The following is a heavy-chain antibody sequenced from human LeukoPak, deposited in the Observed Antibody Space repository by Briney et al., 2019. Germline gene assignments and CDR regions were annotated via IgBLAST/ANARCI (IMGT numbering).Heavy chain of an antibody. CDR3: ARGGLEPVDY. CDR2: INQDGSVK. J-gene: IGHJ4*02. D-gene: IGHD1-1*01. CDR1: GFTFSSYW. V-gene: IGHV3-7*04. Sequence: GDSLRLSCAASGFTFSSYWMIWFRQAPGKGLEWVAHINQDGSVKNYVDSVKGRFTISRDNANNLSYLQMNSLRAEDTAVYYCARGGLEPVDYWGRGTLVAVSS.